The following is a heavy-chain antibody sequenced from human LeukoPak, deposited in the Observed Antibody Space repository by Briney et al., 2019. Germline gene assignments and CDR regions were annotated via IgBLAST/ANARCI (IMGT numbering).Heavy chain of an antibody. J-gene: IGHJ4*02. CDR1: GFTFSSYA. Sequence: GGSLRLSCAASGFTFSSYAMHWVRQAPGKGLEYVSAISSNGGSTYYANSVKGRFTISRDNSKNTLYLQMGSLRAEDMAVYYCARDRLQYGSGSYDYWGQGTLVSVSS. D-gene: IGHD3-10*01. CDR3: ARDRLQYGSGSYDY. V-gene: IGHV3-64*01. CDR2: ISSNGGST.